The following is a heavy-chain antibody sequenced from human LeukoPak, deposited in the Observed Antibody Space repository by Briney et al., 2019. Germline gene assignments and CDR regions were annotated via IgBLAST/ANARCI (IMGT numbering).Heavy chain of an antibody. CDR3: ARVRYDILTGYKYYFDY. Sequence: PSETLSLTCTVSGGSISSYYWSWIRQPPGKGLEWIGYIYYSGSTNYNPSLKSRVTISVDTSKNQFSLKLSSVTAADTAVYYCARVRYDILTGYKYYFDYWGQGTLVTVSS. V-gene: IGHV4-59*01. D-gene: IGHD3-9*01. CDR2: IYYSGST. CDR1: GGSISSYY. J-gene: IGHJ4*02.